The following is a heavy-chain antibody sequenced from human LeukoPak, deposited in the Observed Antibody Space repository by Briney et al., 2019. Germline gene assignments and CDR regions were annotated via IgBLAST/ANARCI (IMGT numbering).Heavy chain of an antibody. J-gene: IGHJ4*02. CDR2: INPGGSSI. Sequence: GASLRLSCAASGFTFSSYWMHWVRQVPGKGLVWVARINPGGSSITYADSAKGRFTISRDNAKNTLYLQMDSLRAEDTGVYYCARSNQADDYWGQGTLVTVSS. CDR1: GFTFSSYW. V-gene: IGHV3-74*01. CDR3: ARSNQADDY. D-gene: IGHD1-14*01.